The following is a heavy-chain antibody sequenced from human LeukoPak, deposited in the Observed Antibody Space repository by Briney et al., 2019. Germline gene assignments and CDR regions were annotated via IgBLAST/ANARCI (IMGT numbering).Heavy chain of an antibody. CDR2: ISSSSSYI. CDR3: ARDDSVPAAMNY. D-gene: IGHD2-2*01. V-gene: IGHV3-21*01. CDR1: GFPFSSFS. Sequence: GGSLRLSCAASGFPFSSFSMNWVRQAPGKGLEWVSSISSSSSYIYYADSVKGRFTISRDNAKNSLYLQMNSLRAEDTAVYYCARDDSVPAAMNYWGQGTLVTVSS. J-gene: IGHJ4*02.